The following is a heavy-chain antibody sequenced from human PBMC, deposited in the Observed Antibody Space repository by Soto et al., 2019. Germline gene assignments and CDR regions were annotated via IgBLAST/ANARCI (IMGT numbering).Heavy chain of an antibody. CDR1: GFTFSSYG. J-gene: IGHJ4*02. CDR2: IWFDGSTK. D-gene: IGHD6-6*01. V-gene: IGHV3-33*01. CDR3: ARDRQLAGYYFDY. Sequence: PGGSLRLSCAASGFTFSSYGMHWVRQAPGKGLERVAVIWFDGSTKYYADSVEGWFTISRDNSKYMPYLQMNSLRAEDRGGYYCARDRQLAGYYFDYWGEGTLVTVSS.